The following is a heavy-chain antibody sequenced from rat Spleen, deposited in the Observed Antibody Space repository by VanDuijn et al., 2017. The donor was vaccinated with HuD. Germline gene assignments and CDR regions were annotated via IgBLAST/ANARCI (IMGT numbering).Heavy chain of an antibody. V-gene: IGHV5-7*01. CDR1: GFTFNNYW. D-gene: IGHD1-7*01. CDR3: VRGPPDYGYAYVMDA. J-gene: IGHJ4*01. CDR2: ISYDGSST. Sequence: EVKLVESGGGLVQPGRSLKLSCATSGFTFNNYWMTWIRQAPGKGLEWVATISYDGSSTYYRDSVKGRFTISRDNAKSTLYLQMDSLRSEDTATYYCVRGPPDYGYAYVMDAWGQGASVTVSS.